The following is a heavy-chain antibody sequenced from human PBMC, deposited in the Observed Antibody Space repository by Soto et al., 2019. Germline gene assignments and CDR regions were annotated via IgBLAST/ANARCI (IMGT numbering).Heavy chain of an antibody. V-gene: IGHV4-38-2*01. CDR2: IYHSGST. CDR3: ARSETAARMYYDFWSGYPPKNYYYGMDV. D-gene: IGHD3-3*01. CDR1: GYSISSGYY. Sequence: KPSETLSLTCAVSGYSISSGYYWGWIRQPPGKGLEWIGSIYHSGSTYYNPSLKSRVTISVDTSKNQFSLKLSSVTAADTAVYYCARSETAARMYYDFWSGYPPKNYYYGMDVWGQGTTVTVSS. J-gene: IGHJ6*02.